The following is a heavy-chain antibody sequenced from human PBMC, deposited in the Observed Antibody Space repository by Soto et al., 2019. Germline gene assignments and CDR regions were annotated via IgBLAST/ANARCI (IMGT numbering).Heavy chain of an antibody. CDR2: ISAYNGNT. V-gene: IGHV1-18*01. CDR1: GYTFSSYG. D-gene: IGHD1-7*01. CDR3: ARDRGYNWNYGWFDP. Sequence: QVQLVQSGAEVKKPGASVKVSCKASGYTFSSYGISWVRQAPGQGLEWMGRISAYNGNTNYAQKLQGRVTMTTDTSTSAAYMELRSLRSDDTAVYYCARDRGYNWNYGWFDPWGQGTLVTVSS. J-gene: IGHJ5*02.